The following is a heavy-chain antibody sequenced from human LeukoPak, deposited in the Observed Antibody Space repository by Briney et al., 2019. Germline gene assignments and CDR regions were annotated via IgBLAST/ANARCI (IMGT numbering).Heavy chain of an antibody. Sequence: SETLSLTCTVSGGSISSYYWSWIRQPPGKGLEWIGYIYYSGSTNYNPSLKSRVTISVDTSKNQFSLKLSSVTAADTAVYYCARLGYSSTLFDYWGQGTLVTVSS. CDR2: IYYSGST. CDR3: ARLGYSSTLFDY. V-gene: IGHV4-59*08. CDR1: GGSISSYY. D-gene: IGHD6-13*01. J-gene: IGHJ4*02.